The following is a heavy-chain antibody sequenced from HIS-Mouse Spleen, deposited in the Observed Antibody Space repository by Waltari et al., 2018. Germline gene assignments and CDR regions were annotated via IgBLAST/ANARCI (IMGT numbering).Heavy chain of an antibody. D-gene: IGHD6-13*01. J-gene: IGHJ2*01. V-gene: IGHV4-39*07. CDR1: GCPISSSSYY. CDR2: IYYSGST. Sequence: QLQLPESGPGLVKPSETLSLTCTVCGCPISSSSYYWGWLRQPPGKGLEWIGSIYYSGSTYYNPSLKSRVTISVDTSKNQFSLKLSSVTAADTAVYYCAREIPYSSSWYDWYFDLWGRGTLVTVSS. CDR3: AREIPYSSSWYDWYFDL.